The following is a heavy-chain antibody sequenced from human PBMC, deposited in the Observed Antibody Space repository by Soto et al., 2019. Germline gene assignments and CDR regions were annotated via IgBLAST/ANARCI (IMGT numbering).Heavy chain of an antibody. J-gene: IGHJ4*02. Sequence: QIQLVQSGPEVKKPGASVKVSCKSSGYTFSSYSVSWVRQAPGQGLEWLGWITTYSGVTNFAQIFQGRLTMTTDTSTRTAYIGLRSLRSDDTAVYYCARVPEYLTVSTAVTEYGSFDVWGQGTLVAVSS. CDR3: ARVPEYLTVSTAVTEYGSFDV. CDR1: GYTFSSYS. CDR2: ITTYSGVT. V-gene: IGHV1-18*01. D-gene: IGHD2-21*02.